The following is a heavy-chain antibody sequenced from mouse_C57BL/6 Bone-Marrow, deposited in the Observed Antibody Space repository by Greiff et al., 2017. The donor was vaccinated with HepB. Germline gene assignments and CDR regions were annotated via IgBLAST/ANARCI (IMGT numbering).Heavy chain of an antibody. CDR2: IYPGGGYT. D-gene: IGHD1-1*01. CDR1: GYTFTNYW. V-gene: IGHV1-63*01. J-gene: IGHJ3*01. CDR3: VRDYGSRAYAY. Sequence: QVQLKESGAELVRPGTSVKMSCKASGYTFTNYWIGWAKQRPGHGLEWIGDIYPGGGYTNYNEKFKGKATLTADKTSSTAYMQFSSLTSEDSAVYYCVRDYGSRAYAYWGQGTLVTVSA.